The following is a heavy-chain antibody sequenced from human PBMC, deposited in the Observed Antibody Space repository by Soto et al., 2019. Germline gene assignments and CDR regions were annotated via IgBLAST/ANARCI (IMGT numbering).Heavy chain of an antibody. Sequence: EVQLVDSGGGLVQPGGSLRLSCEVSGFSFNTYWMIWARQAPGKGLEWVASIKEDGSEQFYLDSVRGRFTISRNNAKASLYLQMNSLRSEDTAIYYCARDGRSNGGFRRNDYWGQGTLVTVSS. CDR2: IKEDGSEQ. CDR3: ARDGRSNGGFRRNDY. V-gene: IGHV3-7*01. CDR1: GFSFNTYW. D-gene: IGHD2-8*01. J-gene: IGHJ4*02.